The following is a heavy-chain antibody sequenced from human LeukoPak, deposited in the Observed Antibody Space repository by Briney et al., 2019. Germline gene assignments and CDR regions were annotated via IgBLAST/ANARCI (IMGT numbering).Heavy chain of an antibody. D-gene: IGHD3-3*01. CDR2: IIPIFGTA. V-gene: IGHV1-69*13. CDR3: ARDEFKLDFWSGYYF. Sequence: SVKVSCKASGGTFSSYAISWVRQAPGQGLEWMGGIIPIFGTANYAQKFQGRVTITADESTSTAYMELSSLRSEDTAVYYCARDEFKLDFWSGYYFWGQGTLVTVSS. J-gene: IGHJ4*02. CDR1: GGTFSSYA.